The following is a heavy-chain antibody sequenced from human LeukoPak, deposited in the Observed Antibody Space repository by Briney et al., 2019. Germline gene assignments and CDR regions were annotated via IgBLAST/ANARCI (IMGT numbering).Heavy chain of an antibody. D-gene: IGHD3-10*01. CDR1: GFTFSSYA. J-gene: IGHJ4*02. CDR2: ISSNGGST. V-gene: IGHV3-64*01. CDR3: AREDASGFDY. Sequence: GGSLRLSCAASGFTFSSYAMHWVRQAPGKGLEYVSAISSNGGSTYYANSVKGRFTISRDNAKNSLYLQMNSLRAEDTAVYYCAREDASGFDYWGQGTLVTVSS.